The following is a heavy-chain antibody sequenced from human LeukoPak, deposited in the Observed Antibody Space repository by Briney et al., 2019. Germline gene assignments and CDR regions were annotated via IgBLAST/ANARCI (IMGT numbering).Heavy chain of an antibody. CDR3: AKLLRFLEWT. J-gene: IGHJ5*02. V-gene: IGHV3-48*01. CDR2: ISGTSSTI. D-gene: IGHD3-3*01. Sequence: GGSLRLSCAASGFTFSSYSMNWVRQAPGKGLEWVSFISGTSSTIYYADSVQGRLTISRDNAKNSLYLQMNSLRAEDTAVYYCAKLLRFLEWTWGQGTLVTVSS. CDR1: GFTFSSYS.